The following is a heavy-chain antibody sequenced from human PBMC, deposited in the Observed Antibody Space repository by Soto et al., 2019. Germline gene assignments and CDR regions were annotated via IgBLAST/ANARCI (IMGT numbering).Heavy chain of an antibody. CDR3: ASVDILTGYYGDWFDP. CDR1: GYTFTSYG. D-gene: IGHD3-9*01. J-gene: IGHJ5*02. CDR2: ISAYNGNT. Sequence: QVQLVQSGAEVKKPGASVKVSCKASGYTFTSYGISWVRQAPGQGLEWMGWISAYNGNTNYAQKLQGRVTMTTDTSTSTAYMELRSLRSDDTAVYYCASVDILTGYYGDWFDPWGQGTLVTVSS. V-gene: IGHV1-18*01.